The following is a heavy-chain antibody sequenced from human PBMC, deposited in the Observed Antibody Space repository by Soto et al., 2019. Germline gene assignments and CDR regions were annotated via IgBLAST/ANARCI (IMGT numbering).Heavy chain of an antibody. J-gene: IGHJ4*02. V-gene: IGHV4-59*12. CDR1: GGSISNYY. Sequence: SETLSLTCTVSGGSISNYYWTWIRQPPGKGLEWIGYIYYSGSTNYNPSLKSRVTISVDTSKNQFSLKLSSVTAADTAVYYCARGHIVVVPAAKVFAYWGQGTLVTVSS. CDR2: IYYSGST. CDR3: ARGHIVVVPAAKVFAY. D-gene: IGHD2-2*01.